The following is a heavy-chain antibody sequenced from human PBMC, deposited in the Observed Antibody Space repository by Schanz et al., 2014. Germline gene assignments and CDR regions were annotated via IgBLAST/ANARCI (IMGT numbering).Heavy chain of an antibody. Sequence: EVQLLESGGGLVQPGGSLRLSCAASGFNFNNFAMTWVRQAPGKGLVWVARINSVGSNTDYADSVTGRFTISRDNAKNTLYLQMNSLRAEDTAVYYCAKSDAFDIWGQGTLVTVSS. J-gene: IGHJ3*02. CDR3: AKSDAFDI. CDR1: GFNFNNFA. CDR2: INSVGSNT. V-gene: IGHV3-74*02.